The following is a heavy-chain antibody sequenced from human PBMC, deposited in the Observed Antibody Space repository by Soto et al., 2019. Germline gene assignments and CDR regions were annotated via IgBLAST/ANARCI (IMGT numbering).Heavy chain of an antibody. J-gene: IGHJ4*02. CDR2: ISSSSSTI. CDR3: ARGGILGSGSYGRY. Sequence: EVQLVESGGGLVQPGGSLRLSCAASGFTFSSYSMNWVRQAPGKGLEWVSYISSSSSTIYYADSVKGRFTISRDNAKNSLYLQMNSRRAEDTAVYYCARGGILGSGSYGRYWGQGTLVTVSS. D-gene: IGHD3-10*01. V-gene: IGHV3-48*01. CDR1: GFTFSSYS.